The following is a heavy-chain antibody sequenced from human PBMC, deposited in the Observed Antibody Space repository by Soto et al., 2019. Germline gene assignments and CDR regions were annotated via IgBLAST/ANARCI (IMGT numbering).Heavy chain of an antibody. CDR3: ARDLGAPDLGDY. V-gene: IGHV1-69*13. J-gene: IGHJ4*02. CDR1: GGTFSSYA. D-gene: IGHD1-26*01. CDR2: IIPIFGTA. Sequence: SVKVSCKASGGTFSSYAISWVRRAPGQGLEWMGGIIPIFGTANYAQKFQGRVTITADESTSTAYMELSSLRSEDTAVYYCARDLGAPDLGDYWGQGTLVTVSS.